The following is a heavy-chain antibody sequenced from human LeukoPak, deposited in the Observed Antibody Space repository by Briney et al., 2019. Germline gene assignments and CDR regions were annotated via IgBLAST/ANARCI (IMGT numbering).Heavy chain of an antibody. CDR1: GGSISSSSYY. J-gene: IGHJ4*02. CDR3: ARIDIVVVPAARKEFDY. D-gene: IGHD2-2*01. CDR2: IYYSGST. V-gene: IGHV4-39*01. Sequence: PSETLSLTCTVSGGSISSSSYYWGWIRQPPGKGLEWIGSIYYSGSTYYNPSLKNRVTISVDTSKNQFSLKLSSVTAADTAVYYCARIDIVVVPAARKEFDYWGQGTLVTVSS.